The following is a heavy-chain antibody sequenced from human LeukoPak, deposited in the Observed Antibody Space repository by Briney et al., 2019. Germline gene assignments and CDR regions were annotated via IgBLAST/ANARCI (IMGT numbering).Heavy chain of an antibody. V-gene: IGHV3-23*01. CDR3: AKSGYYDSSGPLFY. Sequence: GGSLRLSCAASGLTFSSYAMSWVRQAPGKGLEWVSAISGSGGSTYYADSVKGRFTISRDNSKNTLYLQMNSLRAEDTAVYYCAKSGYYDSSGPLFYWGQGTLVTVSS. CDR1: GLTFSSYA. J-gene: IGHJ4*02. CDR2: ISGSGGST. D-gene: IGHD3-22*01.